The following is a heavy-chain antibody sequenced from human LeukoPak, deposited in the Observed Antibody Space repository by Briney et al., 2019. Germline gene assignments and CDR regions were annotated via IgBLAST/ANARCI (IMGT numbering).Heavy chain of an antibody. CDR1: GFTFSSYA. J-gene: IGHJ4*02. CDR2: ISSNGGNT. Sequence: GGSLRLSCAASGFTFSSYAMHWARQAPGKGLEYVSSISSNGGNTYYANSVKGRFTISRDNSKNTLYLQMGSLRAEDMAVYYCARDQGYNYGYGFDYWGQGTLVTVSS. V-gene: IGHV3-64*01. D-gene: IGHD5-18*01. CDR3: ARDQGYNYGYGFDY.